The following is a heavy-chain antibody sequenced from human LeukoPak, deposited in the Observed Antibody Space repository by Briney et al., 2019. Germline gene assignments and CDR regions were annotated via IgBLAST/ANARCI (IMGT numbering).Heavy chain of an antibody. CDR1: GFTFSAFA. D-gene: IGHD5-12*01. CDR2: IYSGGST. J-gene: IGHJ4*02. V-gene: IGHV3-66*01. CDR3: ASGPSGYHNT. Sequence: GGSLRISCAASGFTFSAFAMGWVRQAPGKGLEWVSLIYSGGSTYYAESVKGRFTISRDNSKNTLYLQMNSLRAEDRAVYYCASGPSGYHNTGGQGTLVTVSS.